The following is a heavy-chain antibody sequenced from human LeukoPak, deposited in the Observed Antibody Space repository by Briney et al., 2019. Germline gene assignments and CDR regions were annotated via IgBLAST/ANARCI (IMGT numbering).Heavy chain of an antibody. D-gene: IGHD2-2*02. V-gene: IGHV4-39*01. CDR3: ARLEGDCSSTSCYTGWFDP. CDR1: GGSISSSSYS. J-gene: IGHJ5*02. Sequence: PSETLSLTCTVSGGSISSSSYSWGWIRQPPGQGLEWIGSIYYSGSTYYNPSLKSRVTISVDTSKNQFSLKLSSVTAADTAVYYCARLEGDCSSTSCYTGWFDPWGQGTLVTVSS. CDR2: IYYSGST.